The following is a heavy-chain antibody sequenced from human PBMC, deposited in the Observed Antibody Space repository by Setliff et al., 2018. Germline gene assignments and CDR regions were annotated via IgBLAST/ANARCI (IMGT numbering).Heavy chain of an antibody. CDR3: AKGYCSSTSCYVDY. V-gene: IGHV3-48*04. CDR1: GFTFTDYS. D-gene: IGHD2-2*01. J-gene: IGHJ4*02. CDR2: ISTSSSTI. Sequence: GVLRLSCAASGFTFTDYSMNWVRQAPGKGLEWISYISTSSSTIYYADSVKGRFTISRDNAKNSLYLQMNSLRAEDMDLYYCAKGYCSSTSCYVDYWGQGTLVTVSS.